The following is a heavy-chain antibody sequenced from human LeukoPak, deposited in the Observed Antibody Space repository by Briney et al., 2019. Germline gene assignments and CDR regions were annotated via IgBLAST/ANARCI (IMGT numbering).Heavy chain of an antibody. CDR1: GGTFSSYA. D-gene: IGHD3-22*01. Sequence: SVKVSCKASGGTFSSYAISWVRQAPGQGLEWMGGIIPIFGTANYAQKFRGRVTITTDESTSTAYMELSSLRSEDTAVYYCARDSSGYHLSLGGWGQGTLVTVSS. CDR3: ARDSSGYHLSLGG. V-gene: IGHV1-69*05. CDR2: IIPIFGTA. J-gene: IGHJ4*02.